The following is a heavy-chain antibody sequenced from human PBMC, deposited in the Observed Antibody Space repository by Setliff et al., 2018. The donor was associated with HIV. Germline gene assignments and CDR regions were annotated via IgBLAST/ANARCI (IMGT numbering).Heavy chain of an antibody. J-gene: IGHJ6*03. CDR3: VRLTADRTNYYYYMDF. V-gene: IGHV1-18*01. D-gene: IGHD2-8*01. CDR2: IDSNNGNR. CDR1: GYSLSTYA. Sequence: VASVKVSCKASGYSLSTYAISWVRQAPGQGLEWMGWIDSNNGNRNFAQKFRGRVTMTTDISTNTAYMEVRSLSFDDTAVYYCVRLTADRTNYYYYMDFWGKGTTVTVSS.